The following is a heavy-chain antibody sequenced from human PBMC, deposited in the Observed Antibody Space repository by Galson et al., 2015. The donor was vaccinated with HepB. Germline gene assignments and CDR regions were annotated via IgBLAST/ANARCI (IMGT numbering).Heavy chain of an antibody. Sequence: SLRLSCAASGFTFSSYAMSWVRQAPGKGLGWVSGVSWNGSRTHYADSVKGRFIISRDNSRNTLYLQTNSLRAEDTAVYYCVRREVITMIVVVTKYWGQGTLVTVSS. CDR2: VSWNGSRT. J-gene: IGHJ4*02. CDR3: VRREVITMIVVVTKY. D-gene: IGHD3-22*01. CDR1: GFTFSSYA. V-gene: IGHV3-35*01.